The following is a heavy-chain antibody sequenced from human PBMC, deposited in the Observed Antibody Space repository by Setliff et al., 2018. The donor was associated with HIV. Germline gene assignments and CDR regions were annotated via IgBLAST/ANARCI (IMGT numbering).Heavy chain of an antibody. D-gene: IGHD6-13*01. CDR2: IIPMYNIP. CDR1: GGTLSNYV. J-gene: IGHJ3*02. CDR3: ARDQTGVAAAAFGGGSAWSDEGFDI. V-gene: IGHV1-69*13. Sequence: SVKVSCKTSGGTLSNYVITWVRQAPGQGLEWMGMIIPMYNIPAYAQKFQSRVAFTADESTSTAYMELSSLSSEDTAVYYCARDQTGVAAAAFGGGSAWSDEGFDIWGQGTMVTVSS.